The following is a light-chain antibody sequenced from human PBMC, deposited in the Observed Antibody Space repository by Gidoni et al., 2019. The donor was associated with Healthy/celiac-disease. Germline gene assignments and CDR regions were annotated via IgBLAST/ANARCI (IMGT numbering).Light chain of an antibody. J-gene: IGKJ1*01. CDR2: GES. CDR1: QSVSSSY. V-gene: IGKV3-20*01. CDR3: QQYGSSQWT. Sequence: EIVLTQSPGTLSLSPGERATLSCRASQSVSSSYLAWYQQKPGQAPRLLIYGESSRATGIPDRFSVSGSGTDFTLTISRLEPEDFAGYYCQQYGSSQWTFGQGTKVEIK.